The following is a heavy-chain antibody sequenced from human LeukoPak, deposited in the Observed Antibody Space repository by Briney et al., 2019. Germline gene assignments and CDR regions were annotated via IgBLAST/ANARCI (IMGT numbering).Heavy chain of an antibody. CDR1: GGTFSSYA. CDR2: IIPILGIA. J-gene: IGHJ4*02. V-gene: IGHV1-69*04. Sequence: GSSVKVSCKASGGTFSSYAISWVRQAPGQGLEWMGRIIPILGIANYAQKFQGRVTITADKSTSTAYMELSSLRSKDTAVYYCARGDYYDSSGYYYVSYWGQGTLVTVSS. CDR3: ARGDYYDSSGYYYVSY. D-gene: IGHD3-22*01.